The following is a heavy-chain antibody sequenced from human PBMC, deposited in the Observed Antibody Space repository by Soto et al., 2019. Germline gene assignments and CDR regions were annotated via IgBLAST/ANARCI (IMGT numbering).Heavy chain of an antibody. CDR3: ARDDYYYDSSGYYYVI. Sequence: EVQLVESGGGLVKPGGSLRLSCAASGFTFSSYSMNWVRQAPGKGLEWVSSISSSSSYIYYADSVKGRFTISRDNAKNSLYLQMNSLRAEDTAVYYCARDDYYYDSSGYYYVIWGQGTLVTVSS. V-gene: IGHV3-21*01. CDR1: GFTFSSYS. D-gene: IGHD3-22*01. J-gene: IGHJ4*02. CDR2: ISSSSSYI.